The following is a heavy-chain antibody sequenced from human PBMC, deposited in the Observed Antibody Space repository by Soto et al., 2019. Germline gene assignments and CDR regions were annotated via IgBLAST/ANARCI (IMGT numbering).Heavy chain of an antibody. CDR2: ISTYNGNT. CDR3: ARGADDYYYAHRGYYSSSTFDY. D-gene: IGHD3-22*01. J-gene: IGHJ4*02. V-gene: IGHV1-18*01. Sequence: GASVKVSCKASGYMLRSYGISWVRQAPGKGLEWMGWISTYNGNTKYGQKFQGRVTLTTETSTSTVYMDLRSLRFDATAVYYCARGADDYYYAHRGYYSSSTFDYCGPXPLVTVSP. CDR1: GYMLRSYG.